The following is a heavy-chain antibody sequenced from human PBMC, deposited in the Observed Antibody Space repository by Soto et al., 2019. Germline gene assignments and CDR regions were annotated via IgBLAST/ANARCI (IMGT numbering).Heavy chain of an antibody. CDR2: IYWDDDK. D-gene: IGHD3-22*01. CDR1: GFSLSTSGVG. V-gene: IGHV2-5*02. Sequence: QITLKESGPPLVKPTQTLTLTCTFSGFSLSTSGVGVGWIRQPPGKALEWLALIYWDDDKRYSPSLKSRLTIPKDTSKNQLVLTMTNMDPVDTATYYCAHLTYYISGYYYYFDYWGQGTLVTVSS. J-gene: IGHJ4*02. CDR3: AHLTYYISGYYYYFDY.